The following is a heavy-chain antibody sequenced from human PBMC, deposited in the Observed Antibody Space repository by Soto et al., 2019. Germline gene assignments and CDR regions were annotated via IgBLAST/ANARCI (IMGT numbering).Heavy chain of an antibody. CDR3: ARKSRHYDYVWGSYRPSGFDY. V-gene: IGHV4-4*02. Sequence: SETLSLTCAVSGGSISSSNWWSWVRQPPGKGLEWIGEIYHSGSTNYNPSLKSRVTISVDKSKNQFSLRLSSVTAADTAVYYCARKSRHYDYVWGSYRPSGFDYWGQGTLVT. CDR2: IYHSGST. D-gene: IGHD3-16*02. CDR1: GGSISSSNW. J-gene: IGHJ4*02.